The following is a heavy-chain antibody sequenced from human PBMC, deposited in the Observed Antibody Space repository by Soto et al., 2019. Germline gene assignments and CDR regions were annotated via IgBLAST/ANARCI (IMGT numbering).Heavy chain of an antibody. J-gene: IGHJ4*02. CDR2: ITKNGRNK. D-gene: IGHD2-8*01. CDR1: GFTFSNYG. V-gene: IGHV3-30*03. CDR3: GRCNGDDCHSPFDY. Sequence: VQLVESGGGVVQPGGSLRLSCAASGFTFSNYGMHWVRQAPGKGLEWVADITKNGRNKDYADSVKGRLAISRDNSKNTLELQMNSLRVEDTAMYYCGRCNGDDCHSPFDYWGQGTLVTVSS.